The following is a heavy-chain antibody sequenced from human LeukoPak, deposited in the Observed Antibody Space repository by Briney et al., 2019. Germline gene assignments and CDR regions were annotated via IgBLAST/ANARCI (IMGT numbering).Heavy chain of an antibody. V-gene: IGHV3-49*03. D-gene: IGHD2-21*02. CDR1: GFTFGDYG. Sequence: GGSLRLSCTAFGFTFGDYGLSWFRQASGKGLEWIGFIRSKKVFGGAIEYAASVKGRFTFSRDDSKSIAYLQMNDLRTDDTAVYYCTRDWWRLGFDYWGQGTLVTVSS. J-gene: IGHJ4*02. CDR2: IRSKKVFGGAI. CDR3: TRDWWRLGFDY.